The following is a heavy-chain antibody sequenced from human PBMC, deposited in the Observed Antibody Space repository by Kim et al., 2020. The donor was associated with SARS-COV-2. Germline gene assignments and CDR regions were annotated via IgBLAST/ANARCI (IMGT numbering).Heavy chain of an antibody. CDR1: GYTFTGYY. CDR3: AAYDDVWGSYRY. Sequence: ASVKVSCKASGYTFTGYYIHWVRQAPGQRLEWMGWVNPNNGDTNYAQKFRGRITMTRDTSISTAYMELNSLRSDDTAVYYCAAYDDVWGSYRYWGQGTLV. J-gene: IGHJ4*02. D-gene: IGHD3-16*02. V-gene: IGHV1-2*02. CDR2: VNPNNGDT.